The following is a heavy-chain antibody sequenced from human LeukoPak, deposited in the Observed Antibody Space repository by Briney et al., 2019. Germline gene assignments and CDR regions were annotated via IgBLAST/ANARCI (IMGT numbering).Heavy chain of an antibody. CDR2: VSKYTGNA. D-gene: IGHD4-17*01. Sequence: PGASVKVCCKASNYPFSDYDVTWVPQAPGQGLEWMGWVSKYTGNADYAPKFQGRVSMTTDTSTRTAYMELRSLRPDNTAVYFCAREDDRSFGAYDCWGQGTLVTVS. CDR1: NYPFSDYD. CDR3: AREDDRSFGAYDC. J-gene: IGHJ4*02. V-gene: IGHV1-18*01.